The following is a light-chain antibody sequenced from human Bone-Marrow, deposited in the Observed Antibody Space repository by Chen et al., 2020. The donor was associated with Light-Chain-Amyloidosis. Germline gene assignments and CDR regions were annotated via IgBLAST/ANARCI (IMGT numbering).Light chain of an antibody. CDR2: AVS. V-gene: IGLV2-14*01. Sequence: QSALTQPPSVSASPGQSITISCTGTSGDVGTYNYVSWYQQHPGKAPKVMIYAVSNRPSGVSNRFSGSKSGNTASLTISGLQAEDEADYYCSSFTSSSSYVFGPGTKVTVL. J-gene: IGLJ1*01. CDR1: SGDVGTYNY. CDR3: SSFTSSSSYV.